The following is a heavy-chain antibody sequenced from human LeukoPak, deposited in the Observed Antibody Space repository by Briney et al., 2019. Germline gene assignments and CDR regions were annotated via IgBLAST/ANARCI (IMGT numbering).Heavy chain of an antibody. CDR3: AKGLRLGELSSAFDY. D-gene: IGHD3-16*02. CDR2: ISNSGGSA. V-gene: IGHV3-23*01. CDR1: GFTFSNYA. Sequence: GGSLRLSCGASGFTFSNYAMSWVRRAPGKGLEWVSGISNSGGSAYYADSVKGRFTISRDNSRNTLYLQMNSLRAEDTAVYYCAKGLRLGELSSAFDYWGQGTLVTVSS. J-gene: IGHJ4*02.